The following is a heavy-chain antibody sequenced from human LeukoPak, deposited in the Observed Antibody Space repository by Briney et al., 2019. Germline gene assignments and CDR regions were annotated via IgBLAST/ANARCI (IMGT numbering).Heavy chain of an antibody. CDR2: IKQDGSEK. Sequence: GGSLRLSCTASGLTLSNYWMIWVRQAPGKGLQWVAKIKQDGSEKYYVDSVKGRFTISRDNAENSLYLQMNSLRVEDTAVYYCAARSSGNPYFWGQGTLVTVSS. J-gene: IGHJ4*02. V-gene: IGHV3-7*03. CDR1: GLTLSNYW. CDR3: AARSSGNPYF. D-gene: IGHD1-26*01.